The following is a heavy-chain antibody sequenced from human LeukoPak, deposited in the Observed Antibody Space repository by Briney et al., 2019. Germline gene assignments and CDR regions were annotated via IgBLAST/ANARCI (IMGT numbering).Heavy chain of an antibody. V-gene: IGHV3-23*01. Sequence: GGSLRLSCAASGFTFSRYAMSWVRQAPGKGLEWVSSIGGSDDRTYYAKSVMGRFTISRDNSKNTLSLQMNSLRVEDTAVYFCADPPNADYWGQGTLVTVSS. D-gene: IGHD4/OR15-4a*01. CDR2: IGGSDDRT. CDR1: GFTFSRYA. CDR3: ADPPNADY. J-gene: IGHJ4*02.